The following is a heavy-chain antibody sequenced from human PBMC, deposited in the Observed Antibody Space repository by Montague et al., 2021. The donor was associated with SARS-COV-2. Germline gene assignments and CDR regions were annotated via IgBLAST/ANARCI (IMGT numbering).Heavy chain of an antibody. CDR1: GASISTGIYY. V-gene: IGHV4-4*07. Sequence: SETLSLTCTVSGASISTGIYYWIWIRQPAGKGLDWIVCIRATGHTDYNISVRGRVLMSVDTSPNQFSLSLTSVTAADTAVYSRARFGSGTLDCDHWGQGTLVTVSS. J-gene: IGHJ4*02. CDR2: IRATGHT. CDR3: ARFGSGTLDCDH. D-gene: IGHD3-10*01.